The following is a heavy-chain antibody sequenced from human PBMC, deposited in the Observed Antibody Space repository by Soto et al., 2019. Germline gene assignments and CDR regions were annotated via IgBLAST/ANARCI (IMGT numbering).Heavy chain of an antibody. Sequence: QVQLVQSGTEVKRPGASVRVSCQASGYIFTSYGIGWVRQAPGQGLEWMGRISTYNGNTNYAHKFQGRVTMTTDTATTTAYMEVRSLRSDDTAVYYCAKDNGQWLVSNCGQGTQITVS. D-gene: IGHD6-19*01. CDR2: ISTYNGNT. V-gene: IGHV1-18*01. CDR3: AKDNGQWLVSN. CDR1: GYIFTSYG. J-gene: IGHJ1*01.